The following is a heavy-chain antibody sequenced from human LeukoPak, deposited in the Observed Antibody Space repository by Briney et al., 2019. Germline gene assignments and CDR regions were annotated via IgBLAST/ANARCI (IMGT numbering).Heavy chain of an antibody. D-gene: IGHD6-13*01. CDR1: GFTFSSYA. V-gene: IGHV3-23*01. CDR3: ADSSSWYSDAFDI. CDR2: ISGSGGST. Sequence: GGSLRLSCAASGFTFSSYAMRWVRQAPGKGLEWVSAISGSGGSTYYADSVKGRFAISRDNSKNTLYLQMNSLRAEDTAVYYCADSSSWYSDAFDIWGQGTMVTVSS. J-gene: IGHJ3*02.